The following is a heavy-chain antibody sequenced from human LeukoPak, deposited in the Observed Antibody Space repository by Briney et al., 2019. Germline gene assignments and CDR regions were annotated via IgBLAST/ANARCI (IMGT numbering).Heavy chain of an antibody. CDR3: AKDTSGPFDY. D-gene: IGHD3-3*01. V-gene: IGHV3-30*18. J-gene: IGHJ4*02. CDR2: ISYDGSNK. Sequence: GGSLRLSCAASGFTFSSYGMHWVRQAPGKGLEWVAVISYDGSNKYYADSVKGRFTISRDNSRNTLYLQMNSLRAEDTAVYYCAKDTSGPFDYWGQGTLVTVSS. CDR1: GFTFSSYG.